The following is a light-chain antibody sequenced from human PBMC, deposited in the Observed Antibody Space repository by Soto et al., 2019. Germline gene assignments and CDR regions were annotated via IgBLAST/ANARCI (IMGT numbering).Light chain of an antibody. CDR1: SSDVGGYNF. CDR2: EVS. V-gene: IGLV2-8*02. Sequence: QSALTQPPSASRSPGQSVTISCTGTSSDVGGYNFVSWYQQYPGKAPKLMIYEVSKRPSGVPDRFSGSKSGNTASLTVSGLQAEDEADYYCSSYAGSDNYVFGTGTKVTVL. CDR3: SSYAGSDNYV. J-gene: IGLJ1*01.